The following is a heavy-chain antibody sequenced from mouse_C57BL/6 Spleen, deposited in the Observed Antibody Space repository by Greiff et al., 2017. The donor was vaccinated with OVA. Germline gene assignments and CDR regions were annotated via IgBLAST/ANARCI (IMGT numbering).Heavy chain of an antibody. V-gene: IGHV1-64*01. J-gene: IGHJ2*01. CDR3: ARLITTVVPEDD. CDR1: GYTFTSYW. CDR2: IHPNSGST. Sequence: QVQLQQPGAELVKPGASVKLSCKASGYTFTSYWMHWVKQRPGQGLEWIGMIHPNSGSTNYNEKFKSKATLTVDKSSSTAYMQLSSLTSEDSAVYYCARLITTVVPEDDWGKGTTLTVSS. D-gene: IGHD1-1*01.